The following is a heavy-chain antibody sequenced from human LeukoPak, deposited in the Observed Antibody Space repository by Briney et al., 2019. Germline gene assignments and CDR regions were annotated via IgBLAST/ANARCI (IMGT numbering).Heavy chain of an antibody. CDR3: ATAAGYYDSSDYYLY. D-gene: IGHD3-22*01. V-gene: IGHV1-18*01. CDR2: ISAYNGNT. CDR1: GYTFTSYG. J-gene: IGHJ4*02. Sequence: ASVKVSCKASGYTFTSYGISWVRQAPGQGLEWMGWISAYNGNTNYAQKFQGRVTMTTDTSTSTAYMDLRSLRSDDTAVYYCATAAGYYDSSDYYLYWGQGTLVTVSS.